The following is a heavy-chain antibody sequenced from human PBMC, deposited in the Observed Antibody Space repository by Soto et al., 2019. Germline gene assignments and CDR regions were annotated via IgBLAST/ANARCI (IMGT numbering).Heavy chain of an antibody. V-gene: IGHV5-51*01. CDR3: ARGGFIRPPPDY. Sequence: GESLKISCKGSGYNFGGYWIGLVRQMPGKGLEWMGIIHPGASDTRYSPSFQGQVTIAAYESTSTAYLQWRSLKASDSAVYYCARGGFIRPPPDYWGQGTQVTVSS. J-gene: IGHJ4*02. CDR2: IHPGASDT. CDR1: GYNFGGYW. D-gene: IGHD6-25*01.